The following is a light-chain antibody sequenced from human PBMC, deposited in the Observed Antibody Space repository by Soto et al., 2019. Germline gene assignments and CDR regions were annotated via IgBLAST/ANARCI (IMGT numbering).Light chain of an antibody. J-gene: IGKJ4*01. CDR3: QHYVSSPGLT. Sequence: EIVLTQSPGTLSFSPGERATLSCRASQSISSNFLAWYQQKPGQAPRLLIYGASSRATGIPDRFSGSGSGTDFTLTISRLEAEDFAVYYCQHYVSSPGLTFGGGTKVEIK. CDR2: GAS. CDR1: QSISSNF. V-gene: IGKV3-20*01.